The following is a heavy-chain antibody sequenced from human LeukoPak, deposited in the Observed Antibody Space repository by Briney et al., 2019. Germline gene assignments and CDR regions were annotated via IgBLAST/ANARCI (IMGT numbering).Heavy chain of an antibody. J-gene: IGHJ1*01. V-gene: IGHV4-34*01. Sequence: SETLSLTCAVYGGSFSGYYWSWIRQPPGKGLEWIGEINHSGSTNYNPSLKSRVTISVDTSKNQFSLKLSSVTAADTAVYYCARVNIVLMVYARRQAGYFQHWGQGTLVTVSS. CDR2: INHSGST. D-gene: IGHD2-8*01. CDR1: GGSFSGYY. CDR3: ARVNIVLMVYARRQAGYFQH.